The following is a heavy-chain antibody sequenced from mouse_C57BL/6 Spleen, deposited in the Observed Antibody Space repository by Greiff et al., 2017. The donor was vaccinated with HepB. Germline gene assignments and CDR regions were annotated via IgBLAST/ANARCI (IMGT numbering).Heavy chain of an antibody. Sequence: QVQLKESGPELVKPGASVKISCKASGYAFSSSWMNWVKQRPGKGLEWIGRIYPGDGDTNYNGKFKGKATLTADKSSSTAYMQLSSLTSEDSAVYFCAREEDSSGYFDYWGQGTTLTVSS. V-gene: IGHV1-82*01. CDR3: AREEDSSGYFDY. CDR2: IYPGDGDT. D-gene: IGHD3-2*02. J-gene: IGHJ2*01. CDR1: GYAFSSSW.